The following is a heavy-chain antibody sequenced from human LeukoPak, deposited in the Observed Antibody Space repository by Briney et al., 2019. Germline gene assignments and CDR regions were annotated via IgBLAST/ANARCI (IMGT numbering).Heavy chain of an antibody. CDR1: GFTFTNYE. D-gene: IGHD1-26*01. CDR2: ISGSGDST. CDR3: AKVGVVVGAIYADAFDI. J-gene: IGHJ3*02. Sequence: GGSLRLSCAASGFTFTNYEMTWVRQAPGKGLEWVSGISGSGDSTYYADSVKGRFTISRDNSKNTLYLQMNSLRAEDTAVYYCAKVGVVVGAIYADAFDIWGQGTMVTVSS. V-gene: IGHV3-23*01.